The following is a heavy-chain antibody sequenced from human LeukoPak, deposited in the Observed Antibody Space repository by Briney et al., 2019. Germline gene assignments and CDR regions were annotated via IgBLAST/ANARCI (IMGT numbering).Heavy chain of an antibody. J-gene: IGHJ6*03. D-gene: IGHD3-10*01. CDR2: IYTSGTI. Sequence: SETLSLTCTVSGGSISSHYWSWIRQPAGTALEWIGRIYTSGTITCNPSLKSRVTMSVDTSKNQFSLKLSSVTAADTAVYYCARGGSITMVRGAPPWYYYMDVWGKGTTVTVSS. CDR3: ARGGSITMVRGAPPWYYYMDV. CDR1: GGSISSHY. V-gene: IGHV4-4*07.